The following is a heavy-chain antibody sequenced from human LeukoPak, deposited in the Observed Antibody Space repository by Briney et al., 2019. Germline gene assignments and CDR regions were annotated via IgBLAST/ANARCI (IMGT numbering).Heavy chain of an antibody. J-gene: IGHJ4*02. Sequence: ASVKVSCKASGYTFTGFGISWVRQAPGQGLEGMGWISANNGNTKYGHKLQGRVTMTTETSTSTAYMELRSLRSDDTAVYYCARDSNVAYSSGWYPGYWGQGTLVTVSS. D-gene: IGHD6-19*01. CDR1: GYTFTGFG. CDR2: ISANNGNT. V-gene: IGHV1-18*01. CDR3: ARDSNVAYSSGWYPGY.